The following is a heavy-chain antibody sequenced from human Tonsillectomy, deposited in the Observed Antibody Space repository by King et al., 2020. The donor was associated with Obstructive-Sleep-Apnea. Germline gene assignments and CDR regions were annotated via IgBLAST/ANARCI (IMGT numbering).Heavy chain of an antibody. Sequence: VQLVQSGGGVVQPGRSLRLSCAASGFTFSNYAMHCVRQAPGKGLEWGAVISYVGSNKYYADSVKGRFTISRDNSKNTLYLQMNSLRAEDTAVYYCARDPKEWEVQYWGQGTLVTVSS. CDR1: GFTFSNYA. J-gene: IGHJ4*02. V-gene: IGHV3-30*01. CDR3: ARDPKEWEVQY. D-gene: IGHD1-26*01. CDR2: ISYVGSNK.